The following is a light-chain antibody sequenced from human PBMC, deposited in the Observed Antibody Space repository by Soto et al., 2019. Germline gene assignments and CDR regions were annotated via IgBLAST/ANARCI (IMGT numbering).Light chain of an antibody. CDR3: AAWDGNLKGWL. CDR2: SDD. Sequence: QSVLTQPPSASGTPGQRVTISCSGDTSNIGSQTVNWYQQFPGTAPRLLVYSDDQWPSGVPDRFSGSKSGTSASLAINGLQSEDEDTYYCAAWDGNLKGWLFGGGTKLTVL. CDR1: TSNIGSQT. V-gene: IGLV1-44*01. J-gene: IGLJ3*02.